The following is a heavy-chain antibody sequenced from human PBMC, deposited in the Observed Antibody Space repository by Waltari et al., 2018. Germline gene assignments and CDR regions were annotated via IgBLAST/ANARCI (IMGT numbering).Heavy chain of an antibody. V-gene: IGHV1-69*19. J-gene: IGHJ3*01. CDR3: ARNLRGRDGYNSYAFDL. D-gene: IGHD5-12*01. CDR1: GGTLSSYS. Sequence: QVQLVQSGAEVEKSGCWVEVSCMASGGTLSSYSISWGRQAPGQGLEWMGGVITSFGTANYAQEFQGRVTISADESANTVYMQLCSLRFEDTAVYYCARNLRGRDGYNSYAFDLWGHGTLVSVSS. CDR2: VITSFGTA.